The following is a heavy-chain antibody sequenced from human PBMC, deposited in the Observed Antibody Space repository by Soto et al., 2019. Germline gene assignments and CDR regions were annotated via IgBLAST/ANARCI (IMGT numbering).Heavy chain of an antibody. V-gene: IGHV5-51*01. CDR3: QSGPGDWFDP. J-gene: IGHJ5*02. CDR1: GYSFTSYW. CDR2: IYPGDSDT. Sequence: RESLKISCKGSGYSFTSYWIGWVRQMPGKGLGWMGIIYPGDSDTRYSPSFQGQVTISADKSISTAYLQWSSLKDSDKPMYYCQSGPGDWFDPWGQGTLVTVSS.